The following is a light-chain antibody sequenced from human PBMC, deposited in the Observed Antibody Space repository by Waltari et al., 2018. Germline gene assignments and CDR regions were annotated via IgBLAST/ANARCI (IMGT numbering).Light chain of an antibody. CDR3: QAWDSSLVV. CDR1: KLGDKY. Sequence: SYELTQPPSVSVSPGQTASITCSGDKLGDKYACWYQQKPGQSPVLVIYQDSKRPSGIRELFSGSNSGNTATLTISGTQAMDEADYYCQAWDSSLVVFGGGTKLTVL. V-gene: IGLV3-1*01. CDR2: QDS. J-gene: IGLJ2*01.